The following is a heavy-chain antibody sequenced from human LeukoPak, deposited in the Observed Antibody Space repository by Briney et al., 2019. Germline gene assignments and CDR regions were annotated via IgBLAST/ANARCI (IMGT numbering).Heavy chain of an antibody. Sequence: GGSLRLSCAASGFTFNSYAMSWVRQAPGKGLQWVSTISGGNTYYADSVKGRFTISRDNSKNTVYLQMNSLRAEDTAVYYCAKRGESGTKYFDYWGQGTLVTVSS. CDR3: AKRGESGTKYFDY. J-gene: IGHJ4*02. V-gene: IGHV3-23*01. CDR2: ISGGNT. CDR1: GFTFNSYA. D-gene: IGHD1-1*01.